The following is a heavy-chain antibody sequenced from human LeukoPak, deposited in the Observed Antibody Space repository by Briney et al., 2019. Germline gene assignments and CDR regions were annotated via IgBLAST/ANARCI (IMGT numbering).Heavy chain of an antibody. CDR1: GYTFTGYY. V-gene: IGHV1-2*02. D-gene: IGHD6-6*01. CDR3: ARDLYSSSFVGLYYYMDV. Sequence: ASVKVSCKASGYTFTGYYMHWVRQAPGQGLEWMGWINPNSGGTNYAQKFQGRVTMTRDTSISTAYMELSRLRSDDTAVYYCARDLYSSSFVGLYYYMDVWGKGTTVTVSS. J-gene: IGHJ6*03. CDR2: INPNSGGT.